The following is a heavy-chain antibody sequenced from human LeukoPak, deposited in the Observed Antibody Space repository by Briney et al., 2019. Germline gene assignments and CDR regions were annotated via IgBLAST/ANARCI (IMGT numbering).Heavy chain of an antibody. V-gene: IGHV3-7*01. CDR3: ARVYRLVTSDY. Sequence: GGSLRLSCAASGFTFSDYYMNWVPQAPGKGLEWVANIKQDGSEKHYVDSVKGRFTISRDNAMNSLYLQMNSLRAEDTAVYYCARVYRLVTSDYWGQGTLVTVSS. CDR1: GFTFSDYY. J-gene: IGHJ4*02. D-gene: IGHD3-9*01. CDR2: IKQDGSEK.